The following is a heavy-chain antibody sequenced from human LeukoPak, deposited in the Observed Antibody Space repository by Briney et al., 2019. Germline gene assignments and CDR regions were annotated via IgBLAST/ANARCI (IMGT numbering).Heavy chain of an antibody. Sequence: PGGSLRLSRTTSGFTFGDYAMSWVRQAPGKGLEWIGFIRSKAYGGTTGYAASMKGRFTISRDDSKSIAYLQMNSLKTEDTAVYYCTAPRTRYFDWLSDYWGQRTLVTVSS. D-gene: IGHD3-9*01. J-gene: IGHJ4*02. V-gene: IGHV3-49*04. CDR2: IRSKAYGGTT. CDR1: GFTFGDYA. CDR3: TAPRTRYFDWLSDY.